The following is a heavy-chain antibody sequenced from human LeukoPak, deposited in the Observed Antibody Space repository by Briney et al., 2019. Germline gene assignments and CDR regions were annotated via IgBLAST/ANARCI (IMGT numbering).Heavy chain of an antibody. Sequence: PGGSLRLSCTASGFTFGDYAMSWFRQAPGKGLEWVGFIRSKAYGGTTEYAASVKGRFTISRDDSKSIAYLQMNSLKTEDTAVYYCTRDVGSSLGYFDYWGQGTLVTVSS. CDR2: IRSKAYGGTT. V-gene: IGHV3-49*03. J-gene: IGHJ4*02. CDR3: TRDVGSSLGYFDY. CDR1: GFTFGDYA. D-gene: IGHD6-13*01.